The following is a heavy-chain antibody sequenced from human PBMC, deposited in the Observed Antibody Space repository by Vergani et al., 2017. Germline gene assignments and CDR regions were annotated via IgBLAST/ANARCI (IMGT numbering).Heavy chain of an antibody. Sequence: EVQLVQSGAEVKKPGESLQISCKGSGYSFTSYWIGWVRQMPGKGLEWMWIIYPGDSDTRYSPSFQGQVTISADKSISTAYLQWSSLKASDTAMYYCARHDSAPKGYYYYYMDVWGKGTTVTVSS. CDR2: IYPGDSDT. CDR3: ARHDSAPKGYYYYYMDV. CDR1: GYSFTSYW. D-gene: IGHD2-21*01. J-gene: IGHJ6*03. V-gene: IGHV5-51*01.